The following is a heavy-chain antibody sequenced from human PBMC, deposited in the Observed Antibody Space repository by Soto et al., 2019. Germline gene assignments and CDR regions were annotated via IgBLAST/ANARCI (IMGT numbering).Heavy chain of an antibody. CDR3: ARGRVHLWLPLDY. CDR2: IIPIFGTA. D-gene: IGHD5-18*01. V-gene: IGHV1-69*01. Sequence: QVQLVQSGAEVKKPGSSVKVSCKASGGTFSSYAISWVRQAPGQGLEWMGGIIPIFGTANYAQKFQGRVTITADESPSTAYMGLSSLRSGDTAVYYCARGRVHLWLPLDYCGQGTLVTVSS. J-gene: IGHJ4*02. CDR1: GGTFSSYA.